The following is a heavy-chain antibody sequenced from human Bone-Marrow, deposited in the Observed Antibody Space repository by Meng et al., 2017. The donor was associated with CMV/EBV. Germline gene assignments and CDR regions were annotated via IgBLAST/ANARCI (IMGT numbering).Heavy chain of an antibody. CDR1: GFTFSPYW. CDR2: IKQDGSEE. CDR3: ARDKRRIDY. J-gene: IGHJ4*02. Sequence: ETLSLTCAASGFTFSPYWMSWVRQAPGKGLEWVAKIKQDGSEEYYVDSVKGRFTISRDNAKNSLYLQMNSLRVEDTAVYYCARDKRRIDYWGQGTLVTVSS. V-gene: IGHV3-7*01.